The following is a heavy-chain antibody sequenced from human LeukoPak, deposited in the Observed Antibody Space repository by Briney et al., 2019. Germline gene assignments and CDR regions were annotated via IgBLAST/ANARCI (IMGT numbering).Heavy chain of an antibody. CDR3: AKSGGLSGSGRLAMDV. V-gene: IGHV3-23*01. CDR2: ISGSGSST. J-gene: IGHJ6*02. D-gene: IGHD3-10*01. CDR1: GFTFSSYA. Sequence: PGGSLRLPCAASGFTFSSYAMRWVRLAPGKGLEWVSGISGSGSSTYYADSVKGRFTSSRYNSNNTLYVQMNSLRVEDTAVYYCAKSGGLSGSGRLAMDVWGQGTTVTVSS.